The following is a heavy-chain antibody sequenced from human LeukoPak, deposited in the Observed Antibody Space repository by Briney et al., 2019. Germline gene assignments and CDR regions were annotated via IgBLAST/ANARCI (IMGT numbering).Heavy chain of an antibody. D-gene: IGHD2-15*01. CDR1: GFTFSSYA. Sequence: PGGSLRLSCAASGFTFSSYAMSWVRQAPGKGLEWVSFISSGGNTDHSDSVKGRFTISRVNSKNSLYLQMNSLRAEDTAIYYCARRAGEYSHPYDYWGQGTLVTVSS. CDR3: ARRAGEYSHPYDY. V-gene: IGHV3-23*01. CDR2: ISSGGNT. J-gene: IGHJ4*02.